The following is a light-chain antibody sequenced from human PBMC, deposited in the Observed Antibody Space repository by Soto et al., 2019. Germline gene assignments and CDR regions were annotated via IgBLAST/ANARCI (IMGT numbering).Light chain of an antibody. J-gene: IGKJ5*01. CDR1: QSVSGHY. CDR2: GAS. CDR3: QKYGSSSIT. V-gene: IGKV3-20*01. Sequence: EIVLTQSPGTLSLSPREKATLSCRASQSVSGHYLAWYQQKPGQAPRLLIYGASSRATGIPDRFSGSGSGTDFTLTISRLEPEDFAVYYCQKYGSSSITFGQGTRLEIK.